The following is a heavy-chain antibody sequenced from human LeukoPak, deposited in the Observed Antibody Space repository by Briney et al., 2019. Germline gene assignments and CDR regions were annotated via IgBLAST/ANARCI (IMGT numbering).Heavy chain of an antibody. CDR3: VRDRELHY. D-gene: IGHD1-26*01. V-gene: IGHV4-30-2*01. Sequence: SETLSLTCAVSGGSISSGGYSWSWIRQPPGKGLEWIGYIYHSGSTYYNPSLKSRVTMSVDRSKNQFSLKLNSVTAADTAAYYCVRDRELHYWGRGILVTVSS. J-gene: IGHJ4*02. CDR2: IYHSGST. CDR1: GGSISSGGYS.